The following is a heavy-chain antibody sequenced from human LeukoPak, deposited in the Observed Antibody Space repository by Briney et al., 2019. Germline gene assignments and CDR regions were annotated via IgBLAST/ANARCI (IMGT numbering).Heavy chain of an antibody. V-gene: IGHV1-46*01. D-gene: IGHD2/OR15-2a*01. CDR1: ENTITDYY. CDR2: ITPSGDAT. CDR3: AREGWSLKYLDI. Sequence: ASVKVSCKASENTITDYYMQWVRQAPGQGLEWMGVITPSGDATAYAQKFQGRLTMTRDTSTNTVYMELSSLSSEDTAVYYCAREGWSLKYLDIWGQGTMVTVSS. J-gene: IGHJ3*02.